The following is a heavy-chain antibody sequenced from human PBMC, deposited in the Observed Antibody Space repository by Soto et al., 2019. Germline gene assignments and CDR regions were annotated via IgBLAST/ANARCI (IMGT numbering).Heavy chain of an antibody. D-gene: IGHD5-12*01. CDR2: IWFDGSNK. V-gene: IGHV3-33*01. CDR1: GFTFSDYG. J-gene: IGHJ3*02. Sequence: QVQLVESGGGVVQPGRSLRLSCAASGFTFSDYGLHWVRQAPGKGLEWVALIWFDGSNKYYSDAVKGRFTIARDSSKNSLYLQMKSLRAEDTAVYYCARGPARWLRGVDIWGQGTMVTVSS. CDR3: ARGPARWLRGVDI.